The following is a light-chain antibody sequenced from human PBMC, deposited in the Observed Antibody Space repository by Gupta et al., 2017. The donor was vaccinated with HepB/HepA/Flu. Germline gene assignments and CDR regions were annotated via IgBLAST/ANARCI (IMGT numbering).Light chain of an antibody. CDR1: QGISNY. CDR3: QNYNSAPPERT. V-gene: IGKV1-27*01. CDR2: AAS. Sequence: DIQMTQSPSSLSASVGDRVTITCRASQGISNYLAWHQQKPGKVPNLLIYAASTLQSGVPSRFSGSGSGTDFTLTISSLQPEVVATYYCQNYNSAPPERTFGQGTKVEIK. J-gene: IGKJ1*01.